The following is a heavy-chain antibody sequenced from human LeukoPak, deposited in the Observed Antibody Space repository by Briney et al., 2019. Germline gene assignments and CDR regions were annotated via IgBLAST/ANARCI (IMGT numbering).Heavy chain of an antibody. CDR2: IYPGDSDT. V-gene: IGHV5-51*01. J-gene: IGHJ3*02. CDR3: ARWVTADRGKKDAFDI. Sequence: GESLKISCKGSGYSFTSYWIGWVRQMPGKGLEWMGIIYPGDSDTRYSLPFQGQVTFSADKSISIAYLQWSSLKASDTAMYYCARWVTADRGKKDAFDIWGQGTMVTVFS. CDR1: GYSFTSYW. D-gene: IGHD2-21*02.